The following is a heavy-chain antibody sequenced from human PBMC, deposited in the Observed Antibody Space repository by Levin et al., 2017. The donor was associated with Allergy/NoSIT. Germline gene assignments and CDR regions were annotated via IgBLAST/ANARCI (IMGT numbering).Heavy chain of an antibody. Sequence: GESLKISCTASGYTFRRYAMHWVRQAPGQRLEWMGWINPGNGNTKYSDEFQGRVTINRDTSASTVYMELSSLRSEDTAVYYCARAPDILTGYYIDDYFDYWGQGTLVTVSS. CDR2: INPGNGNT. V-gene: IGHV1-3*01. CDR3: ARAPDILTGYYIDDYFDY. J-gene: IGHJ4*02. D-gene: IGHD3-9*01. CDR1: GYTFRRYA.